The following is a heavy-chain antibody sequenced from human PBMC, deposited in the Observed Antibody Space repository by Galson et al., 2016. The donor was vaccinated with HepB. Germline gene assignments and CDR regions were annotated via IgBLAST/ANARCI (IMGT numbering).Heavy chain of an antibody. D-gene: IGHD6-13*01. CDR2: IWYDGGDK. CDR3: ARGIAGNGYQYYLDY. V-gene: IGHV3-33*01. CDR1: GFTFSYFG. J-gene: IGHJ4*02. Sequence: SLRLSCAASGFTFSYFGMHWVRQAPGKGLEWVAVIWYDGGDKYYGDSVKGRFSISRDDSKNTMYPQMNSLRAEDTAVYYCARGIAGNGYQYYLDYWGQGSLVTVSS.